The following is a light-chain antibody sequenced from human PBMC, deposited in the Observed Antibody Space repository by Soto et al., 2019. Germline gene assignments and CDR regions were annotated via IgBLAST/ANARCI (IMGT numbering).Light chain of an antibody. CDR1: SSDVGGSNY. J-gene: IGLJ1*01. Sequence: QSALIQPASVSGSPGQSITISCTGTSSDVGGSNYVSWYQQHPHRAPKLLIYEVSNRPSGVSNRFSGSKSGNTASLTISGLQAEDEADYYCSSYTSSSSYVFGTRTKLTVL. V-gene: IGLV2-14*01. CDR3: SSYTSSSSYV. CDR2: EVS.